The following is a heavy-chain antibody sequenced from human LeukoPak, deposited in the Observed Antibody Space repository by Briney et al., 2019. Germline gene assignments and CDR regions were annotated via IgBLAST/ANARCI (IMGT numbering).Heavy chain of an antibody. V-gene: IGHV3-53*01. D-gene: IGHD2-15*01. J-gene: IGHJ6*02. CDR3: ARLMSLSGYSYYGMDV. CDR2: IYSGST. CDR1: GSTVNSNY. Sequence: PGGSLRLSCAASGSTVNSNYMSWVRQAPGKGLEWVSAIYSGSTYYADSVKGRFTMSRDNSKNTVYLQMNSLRAEDTAVYYCARLMSLSGYSYYGMDVWGQGTTVTVSS.